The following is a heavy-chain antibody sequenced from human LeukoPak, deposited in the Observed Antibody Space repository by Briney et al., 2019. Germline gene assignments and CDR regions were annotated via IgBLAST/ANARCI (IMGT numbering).Heavy chain of an antibody. Sequence: GGSLTLSCAASGFSFSSYAMSWVRQAPGEGLEWVSGISGSGGSTYYTDSVKGRFTTSRDNSKNTLYLQMNSLRAEDTAVYYCAKDLAYSSSLPFDYWGQGTLVTVSS. CDR3: AKDLAYSSSLPFDY. D-gene: IGHD6-13*01. CDR2: ISGSGGST. CDR1: GFSFSSYA. J-gene: IGHJ4*02. V-gene: IGHV3-23*01.